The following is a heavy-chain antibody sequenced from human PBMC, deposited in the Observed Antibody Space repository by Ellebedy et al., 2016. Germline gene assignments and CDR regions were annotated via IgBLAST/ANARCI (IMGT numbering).Heavy chain of an antibody. Sequence: GESLKISCAASGFTFSSYGMHWVRQAPGKGLVWVSRINSDGSSTTYADSVKGRFTISRDNAKNTLYLQMNSLRPDDTAVYYCARDSRYSYGYFDYWGQGTLVTVSS. CDR2: INSDGSST. CDR3: ARDSRYSYGYFDY. V-gene: IGHV3-74*01. J-gene: IGHJ4*02. D-gene: IGHD5-18*01. CDR1: GFTFSSYG.